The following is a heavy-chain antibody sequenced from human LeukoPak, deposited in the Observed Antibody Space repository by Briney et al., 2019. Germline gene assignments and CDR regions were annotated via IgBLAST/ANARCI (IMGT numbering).Heavy chain of an antibody. CDR1: GGSISSYY. V-gene: IGHV4-59*01. CDR3: ARSIAAAAGKGLDY. Sequence: SETLSLTCTVSGGSISSYYWSWIRQPPGKGLEWTGYIYYSGSTNYNPSLKSRVTISVDTSKNQFSLKLSSVTAADTAVYYCARSIAAAAGKGLDYWGQGTLVTVSS. CDR2: IYYSGST. J-gene: IGHJ4*02. D-gene: IGHD6-13*01.